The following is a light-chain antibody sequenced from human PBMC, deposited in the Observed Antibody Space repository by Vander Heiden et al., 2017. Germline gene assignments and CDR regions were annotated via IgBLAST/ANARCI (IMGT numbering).Light chain of an antibody. J-gene: IGKJ2*01. Sequence: EVGMTKLPPPWPVTLGQPASISCSSTQSLVSSDGDTNLQWFQQRPGQSPRRLIYKVSIRDSGVPDRFSASGSGTDFTLKISRVEAEDVGVYYCMQGTHWPHTFGQGTKLEIK. CDR2: KVS. CDR3: MQGTHWPHT. V-gene: IGKV2-30*01. CDR1: QSLVSSDGDTN.